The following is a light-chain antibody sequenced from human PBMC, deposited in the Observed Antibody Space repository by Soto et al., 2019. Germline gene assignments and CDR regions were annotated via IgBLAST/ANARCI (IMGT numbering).Light chain of an antibody. CDR2: GAS. V-gene: IGKV3-15*01. Sequence: EIVMTQSASTLSVSSGERATLSCGASQSVSSNLAWYQQKNGQAPRLLIYGASTRATGIPARFSGSGYGTEFNLTISSLQSEDFAVYYCQQYNNWPWTFGQGTKVDIK. CDR1: QSVSSN. CDR3: QQYNNWPWT. J-gene: IGKJ1*01.